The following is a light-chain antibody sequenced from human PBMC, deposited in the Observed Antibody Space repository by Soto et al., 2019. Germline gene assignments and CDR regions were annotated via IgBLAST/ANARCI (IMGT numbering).Light chain of an antibody. V-gene: IGKV3-15*01. CDR2: GAS. CDR1: QSVGGD. J-gene: IGKJ4*01. Sequence: EVVMTQSPATLSLSPGERATLSCRASQSVGGDLDWYQQKPGQAPRLLLYGASTRITGIPGRFSGSGFGTEFTLTISSLQSEDFAIYYCQQHNNWPLTFGGGTTLEIK. CDR3: QQHNNWPLT.